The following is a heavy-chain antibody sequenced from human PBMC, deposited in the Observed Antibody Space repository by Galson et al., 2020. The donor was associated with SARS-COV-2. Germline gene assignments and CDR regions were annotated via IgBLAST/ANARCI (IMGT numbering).Heavy chain of an antibody. Sequence: GGSLRLSCAASGFTFSSYAMSWVRQAPGKGLEWVSAISGSGGSTYYADSVKGRFTISRDNSKNTLYLQMNSLRAEDTAVYYCAKDWLAYDISTGSDYWGQGTLVTVSS. CDR2: ISGSGGST. V-gene: IGHV3-23*01. CDR1: GFTFSSYA. CDR3: AKDWLAYDISTGSDY. D-gene: IGHD3-9*01. J-gene: IGHJ4*02.